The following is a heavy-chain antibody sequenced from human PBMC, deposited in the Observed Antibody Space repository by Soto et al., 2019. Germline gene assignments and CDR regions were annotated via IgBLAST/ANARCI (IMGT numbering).Heavy chain of an antibody. D-gene: IGHD2-21*02. CDR3: AKVPIVVVTASLDY. Sequence: GGSLRLSCAASGFTFSSYAMSWVRQAPGKGLEWVSAISGGGSTYYADSVKGRFTISRDNSKNTLYLQMNSLRAEDTAVYYCAKVPIVVVTASLDYWGQGTLVTVSS. J-gene: IGHJ4*02. CDR1: GFTFSSYA. V-gene: IGHV3-23*01. CDR2: ISGGGST.